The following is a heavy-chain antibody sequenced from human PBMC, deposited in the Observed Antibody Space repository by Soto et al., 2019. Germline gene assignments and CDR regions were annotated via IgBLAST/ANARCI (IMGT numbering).Heavy chain of an antibody. CDR3: ARGWGYESSDYYYAY. V-gene: IGHV1-69*19. D-gene: IGHD3-22*01. Sequence: QVQLVQSGAEVRKPGYSVKVSCKASGGTFSRHTISWVRQAPGQGLEWMGGIIPMVGTANYAQKFQGRVTITADESTSTAYMELSGLRSEDTAIYYCARGWGYESSDYYYAYWGQGTLVIVSS. CDR1: GGTFSRHT. J-gene: IGHJ4*02. CDR2: IIPMVGTA.